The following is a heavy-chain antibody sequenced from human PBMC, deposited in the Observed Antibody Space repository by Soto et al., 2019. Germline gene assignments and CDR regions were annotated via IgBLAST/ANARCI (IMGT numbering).Heavy chain of an antibody. CDR2: ISGSGRST. J-gene: IGHJ4*02. V-gene: IGHV3-23*01. CDR3: AKENGGGTSXITSYFDY. D-gene: IGHD5-12*01. CDR1: GITFSNYA. Sequence: XGSLRLSCAASGITFSNYALSWVRQAPGKGLEWVSGISGSGRSTYYADSVKGRFTISRDNSKNTLSLQMNSLRADDTAVYYCAKENGGGTSXITSYFDYWGRGTLVTVSS.